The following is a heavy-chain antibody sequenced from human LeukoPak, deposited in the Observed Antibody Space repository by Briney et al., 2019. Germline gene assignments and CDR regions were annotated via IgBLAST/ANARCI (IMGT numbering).Heavy chain of an antibody. V-gene: IGHV3-66*01. CDR3: ARGPSGYHNT. CDR1: GFTFSSFG. J-gene: IGHJ4*02. D-gene: IGHD5-12*01. CDR2: IYSGGST. Sequence: GGTLRLSCAASGFTFSSFGMTWVRQAQAPGKGLEWVSLIYSGGSTYYADSVKGRFTISRDNSKNTLYLQMNSLRAEDTAVYYCARGPSGYHNTGGQGTLVTVSS.